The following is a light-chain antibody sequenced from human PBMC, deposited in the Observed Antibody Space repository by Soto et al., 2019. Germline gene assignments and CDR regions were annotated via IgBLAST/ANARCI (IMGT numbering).Light chain of an antibody. CDR3: QQADSFPIT. J-gene: IGKJ5*01. V-gene: IGKV1-12*01. CDR2: AAF. Sequence: IEMTQKQTSVSASVGDRVTISWRASEDINSRLAWYQQKPGNAPKLLIYAAFILQSGVPSRFSGYGSGTDFTLSISSLQPEDFATYYCQQADSFPITSC. CDR1: EDINSR.